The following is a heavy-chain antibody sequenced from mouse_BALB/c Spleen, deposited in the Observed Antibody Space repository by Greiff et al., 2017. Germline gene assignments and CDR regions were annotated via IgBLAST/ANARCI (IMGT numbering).Heavy chain of an antibody. CDR2: INPSNGGT. CDR1: GYTFTSYY. Sequence: VKLQQPGAELVKPGASVKLSCKASGYTFTSYYMYWVKQRPGQGLEWIGGINPSNGGTNFNEKFKSKATLTVDKSSSTAYMQLSSLTSEDSAVYYCTIRGFAYWGQGTLVTVSA. CDR3: TIRGFAY. V-gene: IGHV1S81*02. D-gene: IGHD3-2*02. J-gene: IGHJ3*01.